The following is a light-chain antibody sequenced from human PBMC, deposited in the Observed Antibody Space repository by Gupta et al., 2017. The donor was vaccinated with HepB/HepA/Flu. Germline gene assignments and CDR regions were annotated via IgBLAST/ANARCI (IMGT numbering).Light chain of an antibody. Sequence: QSALTQPRSVSGSPGQSVTISCTGTSSDVGGYNFVSWYQQHPGKAPKLMIYDVTKRPAGVPDRFSGSKSGNTASLTISGLQAEDAADYYCCSYTDNTTRVFGGGTKLTVL. V-gene: IGLV2-11*01. CDR3: CSYTDNTTRV. CDR1: SSDVGGYNF. J-gene: IGLJ3*02. CDR2: DVT.